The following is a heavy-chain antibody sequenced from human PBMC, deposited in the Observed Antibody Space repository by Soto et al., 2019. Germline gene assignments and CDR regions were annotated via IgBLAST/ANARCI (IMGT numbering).Heavy chain of an antibody. V-gene: IGHV3-73*01. CDR1: GFTFSGSA. D-gene: IGHD5-18*01. J-gene: IGHJ6*02. Sequence: SGGSLRLSCAASGFTFSGSAMHWVRQASGKGLEWVGRIRSKANSYATAYAASVKGRFTISRDDSKNTAYLQMNSLKTEDTAVYYCTSGPPTRGYSYGYLYYYYYGMDVWGQGTTVTVSS. CDR2: IRSKANSYAT. CDR3: TSGPPTRGYSYGYLYYYYYGMDV.